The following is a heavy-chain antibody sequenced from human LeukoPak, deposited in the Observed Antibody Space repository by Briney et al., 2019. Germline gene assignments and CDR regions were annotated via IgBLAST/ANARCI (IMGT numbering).Heavy chain of an antibody. CDR3: GVTGVHDAFDV. CDR1: GFTFSSYE. Sequence: GGSLRLSCAASGFTFSSYEMNWVRQAPGKGLEWVSYISSSGTIMFYADSVKGRFTISRDNAKNSLYLQMNSLRAEDTAVYYCGVTGVHDAFDVWGQGTMVTVSS. J-gene: IGHJ3*01. V-gene: IGHV3-48*03. CDR2: ISSSGTIM. D-gene: IGHD1-20*01.